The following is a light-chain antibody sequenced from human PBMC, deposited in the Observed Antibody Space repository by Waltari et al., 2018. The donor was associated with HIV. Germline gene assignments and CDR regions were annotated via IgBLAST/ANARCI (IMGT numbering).Light chain of an antibody. CDR3: QQYGTSWT. CDR2: GAS. V-gene: IGKV3-20*01. Sequence: EIVLTQSPGTLSLSPGERATLSCRASQSVSSTYLAWYQHKRGRAPRLLIYGASIRATGVPLRFSGGGSDTDFTLTISRLEPEDFALYYCQQYGTSWTFGQGTEVEI. CDR1: QSVSSTY. J-gene: IGKJ1*01.